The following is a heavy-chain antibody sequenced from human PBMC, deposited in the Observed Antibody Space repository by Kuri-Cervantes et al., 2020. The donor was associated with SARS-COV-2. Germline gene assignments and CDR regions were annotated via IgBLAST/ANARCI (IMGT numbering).Heavy chain of an antibody. J-gene: IGHJ6*04. CDR2: ISSSSSYI. Sequence: GGSLRLSCAASGFTFDDYAMHWVRQAPGKGLEWVSSISSSSSYIYYADSVKGRFTISRDNAKNSLYLQMNSLRAEDTAVYYCARDWGGPGYDFWSGPDVWGKGTTVTVSS. V-gene: IGHV3-21*01. CDR1: GFTFDDYA. D-gene: IGHD3-3*01. CDR3: ARDWGGPGYDFWSGPDV.